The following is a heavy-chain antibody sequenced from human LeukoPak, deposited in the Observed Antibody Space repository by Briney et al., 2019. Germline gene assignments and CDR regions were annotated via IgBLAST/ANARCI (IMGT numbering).Heavy chain of an antibody. J-gene: IGHJ4*02. CDR1: GFTFGSYA. CDR3: GRRPVTQTFDY. CDR2: ITGSGINT. Sequence: GGSLRLSCAASGFTFGSYAMSWVRQAPGKGLEWVSLITGSGINTYYADSVKGRFTISRDNSKNTLYLQMNTLRAEDTAVYFCGRRPVTQTFDYWGQGTLVTVSS. D-gene: IGHD4-17*01. V-gene: IGHV3-23*01.